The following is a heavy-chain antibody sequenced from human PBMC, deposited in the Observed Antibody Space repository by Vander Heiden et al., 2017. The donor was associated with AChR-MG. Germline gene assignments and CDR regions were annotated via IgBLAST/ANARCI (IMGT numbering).Heavy chain of an antibody. CDR1: GASIRSAY. CDR3: ARNPRPATIFFDH. Sequence: QGQLQESGPGLLKPSETLSLTCTISGASIRSAYWGWVRQTPGKGLQWIAYIHFGGATNYNPSLENRVTISMDTAKNQISLKLDAVIAADTAMYYCARNPRPATIFFDHWGQGTPVTVSS. V-gene: IGHV4-59*01. J-gene: IGHJ4*02. CDR2: IHFGGAT.